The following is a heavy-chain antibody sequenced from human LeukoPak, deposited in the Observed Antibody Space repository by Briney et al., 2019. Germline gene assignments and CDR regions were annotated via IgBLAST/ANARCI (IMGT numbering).Heavy chain of an antibody. D-gene: IGHD2/OR15-2a*01. J-gene: IGHJ4*02. CDR2: IYYSGST. CDR1: GGSISSYY. Sequence: PSETLSLTCTVSGGSISSYYWSWIRQPPGKGLEWIGYIYYSGSTNYNPSLKSRVTISVDTSKNQFSLKLSSVTAADTAVYYCARHADHFLRPHFDYWGQGTLVTVSS. CDR3: ARHADHFLRPHFDY. V-gene: IGHV4-59*08.